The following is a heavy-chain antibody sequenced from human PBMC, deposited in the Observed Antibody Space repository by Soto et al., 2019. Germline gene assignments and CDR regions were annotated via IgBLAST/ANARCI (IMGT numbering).Heavy chain of an antibody. J-gene: IGHJ4*02. V-gene: IGHV1-69*02. CDR2: INPILSMS. CDR1: GDTFTFYS. CDR3: GRSYGSGYTALDY. Sequence: QVQLVQSGAEVKRPGSSVKVSCKASGDTFTFYSINWVRQAPGLGLEWMGRINPILSMSNYAQRFQGRVTMTADKSTSTDYLELSRLRSEDSAIYCCGRSYGSGYTALDYWSQGALVSASS. D-gene: IGHD3-10*01.